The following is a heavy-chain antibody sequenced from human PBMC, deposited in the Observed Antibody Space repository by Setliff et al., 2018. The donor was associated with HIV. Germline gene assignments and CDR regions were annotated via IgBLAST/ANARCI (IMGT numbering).Heavy chain of an antibody. CDR2: IYYSGST. CDR1: GGSISSNSYY. V-gene: IGHV4-39*07. CDR3: ARAGSYGWDY. Sequence: SETLSLTCTVSGGSISSNSYYWGWIRQPPGKGLEWIGSIYYSGSTNYNPSPKSRVTISLDMSKNQFSLRLSSVTAADTAVYYCARAGSYGWDYWGQGTLVTVSS. D-gene: IGHD5-18*01. J-gene: IGHJ4*02.